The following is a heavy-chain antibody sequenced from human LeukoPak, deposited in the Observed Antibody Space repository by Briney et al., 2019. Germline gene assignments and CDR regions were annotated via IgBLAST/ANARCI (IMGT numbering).Heavy chain of an antibody. CDR2: INSGGSGT. J-gene: IGHJ6*02. D-gene: IGHD2-8*02. V-gene: IGHV3-74*01. CDR1: GFSFSSYW. Sequence: GGSLRLSCAASGFSFSSYWMHWVRQTPGKGLVWVSRINSGGSGTSHADSVKGRFTISRDNTKNTLYLQMNSLRAEDTAVYYCARSYRWYYYGMDVWGQGTTVTVSS. CDR3: ARSYRWYYYGMDV.